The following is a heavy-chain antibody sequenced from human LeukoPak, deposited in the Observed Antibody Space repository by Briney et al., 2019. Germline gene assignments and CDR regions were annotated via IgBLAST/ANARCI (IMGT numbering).Heavy chain of an antibody. CDR2: IKSKTDGGTT. D-gene: IGHD1-26*01. Sequence: GGSLRLSCAASGFTFSSYWMNWVRQAPGKGLEWVGRIKSKTDGGTTDYAAPVKGRFTISRDDSKNTLYLQMNSLKTEDTAVYYCTTDGVGATIDYFDYWGQGTLVTVSS. V-gene: IGHV3-15*07. J-gene: IGHJ4*02. CDR1: GFTFSSYW. CDR3: TTDGVGATIDYFDY.